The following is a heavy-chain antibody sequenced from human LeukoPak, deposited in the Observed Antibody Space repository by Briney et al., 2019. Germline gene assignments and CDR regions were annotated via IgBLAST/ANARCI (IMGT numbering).Heavy chain of an antibody. V-gene: IGHV4-34*01. CDR2: INHSGST. CDR3: ARHPPRYSSGWYYFDY. D-gene: IGHD6-19*01. CDR1: GGSFSGYY. J-gene: IGHJ4*02. Sequence: SETLSLTCAVYGGSFSGYYWSWIRQPPGKGLEWIGEINHSGSTNYNLSLKSRVTISVDTSKNQFSLKLSSVTAADTAVYYCARHPPRYSSGWYYFDYWGQGTLVTVSS.